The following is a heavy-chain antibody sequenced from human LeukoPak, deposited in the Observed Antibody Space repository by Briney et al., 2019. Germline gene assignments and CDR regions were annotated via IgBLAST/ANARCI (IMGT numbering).Heavy chain of an antibody. Sequence: PGGSLRLSCAASGFTFSSYAMHWVRQAPGKGLEWVAVISYDGSNKYYADSVKGRFTISRDNSKNTLYLQMNSLRAEDTAVYYCARGMEYSSSWYYYYYYYYMDVWGKGTTVTVSS. CDR3: ARGMEYSSSWYYYYYYYYMDV. CDR1: GFTFSSYA. CDR2: ISYDGSNK. J-gene: IGHJ6*03. D-gene: IGHD6-13*01. V-gene: IGHV3-30-3*01.